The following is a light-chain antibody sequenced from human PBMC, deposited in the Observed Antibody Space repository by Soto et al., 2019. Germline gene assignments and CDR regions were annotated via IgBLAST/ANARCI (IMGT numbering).Light chain of an antibody. CDR3: LLSYNGPYV. V-gene: IGLV7-46*01. J-gene: IGLJ1*01. CDR2: DTT. Sequence: QAVVTQEPSLTVSPGGTVTLTCGSSTGAVTNGHYPYWFQQKPGQAPRTLIYDTTNRHSWTPARFSGSLPGGKAALTLSGAQPGDEAEYYCLLSYNGPYVFGTGTKVTVL. CDR1: TGAVTNGHY.